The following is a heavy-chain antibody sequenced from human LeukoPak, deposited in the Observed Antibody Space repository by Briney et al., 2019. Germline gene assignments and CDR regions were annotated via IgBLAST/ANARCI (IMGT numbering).Heavy chain of an antibody. J-gene: IGHJ1*01. CDR2: TYYRSKWYN. V-gene: IGHV6-1*01. CDR3: ARAIGWIVD. CDR1: GDSVSSNSAA. Sequence: SQTLSLTCALFGDSVSSNSAAWNWIRQSPSRGLEWLGRTYYRSKWYNGYAVSVKSRITISADTSKNQFSLRLNSVTPEDTAVYYCARAIGWIVDWGQGTLVTVS. D-gene: IGHD6-19*01.